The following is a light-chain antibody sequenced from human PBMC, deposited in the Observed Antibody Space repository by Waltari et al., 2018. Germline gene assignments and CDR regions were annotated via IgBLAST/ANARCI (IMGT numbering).Light chain of an antibody. V-gene: IGKV3-20*01. J-gene: IGKJ2*01. CDR2: GAS. CDR1: QSVSGSY. CDR3: QQYGNSPRYT. Sequence: EIVLTQSPGTLSLSPGERATLSCRASQSVSGSYLAWYQQKPGQAPRLLIYGASSRAPGVPDRCGGSGSGTDFTLTISRLEPEDFAVYYCQQYGNSPRYTFGQGTKLEIK.